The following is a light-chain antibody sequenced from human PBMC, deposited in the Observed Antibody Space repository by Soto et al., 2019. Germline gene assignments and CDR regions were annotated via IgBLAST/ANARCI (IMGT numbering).Light chain of an antibody. V-gene: IGLV2-14*01. CDR3: TSYTSSSTQVL. J-gene: IGLJ2*01. CDR2: EVS. CDR1: SSDVGGYNY. Sequence: QSALTQPASVSGSPGQSITISCTGTSSDVGGYNYVSWYQQHPGKAPKLMIYEVSTRPSGVSNRFAGSKSGNTASLAISGLQAEDEADYYCTSYTSSSTQVLFGGGTTLTVL.